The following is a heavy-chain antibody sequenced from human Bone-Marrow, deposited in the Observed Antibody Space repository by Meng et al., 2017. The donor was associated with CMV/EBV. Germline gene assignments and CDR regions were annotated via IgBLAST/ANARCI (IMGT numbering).Heavy chain of an antibody. CDR1: GFTFGDYA. J-gene: IGHJ6*02. V-gene: IGHV3-49*04. D-gene: IGHD2-15*01. CDR2: IRSKAYGGTT. CDR3: TRDVVWDDIPLGYYYGMDV. Sequence: GESLKISCTASGFTFGDYAMSWVRQAPGKGLEWVGFIRSKAYGGTTEYAASVKGRFTISRDDSKSIAYLQMNSLKTEDTAVYYCTRDVVWDDIPLGYYYGMDVWGQGTTVTVSS.